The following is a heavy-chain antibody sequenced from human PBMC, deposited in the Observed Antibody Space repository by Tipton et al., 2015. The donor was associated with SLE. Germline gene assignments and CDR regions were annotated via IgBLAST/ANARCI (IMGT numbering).Heavy chain of an antibody. CDR3: AKERDEYSSSSSFDY. J-gene: IGHJ4*02. Sequence: SGFTFSSYGMHWVRQAPGKGLEWVAFIRYDGSNKYYADSVKGRFTISRDNSKNTLYLQMNSLRAEDTAVYYCAKERDEYSSSSSFDYWGQGTLVTVSS. CDR2: IRYDGSNK. CDR1: GFTFSSYG. V-gene: IGHV3-30*02. D-gene: IGHD6-6*01.